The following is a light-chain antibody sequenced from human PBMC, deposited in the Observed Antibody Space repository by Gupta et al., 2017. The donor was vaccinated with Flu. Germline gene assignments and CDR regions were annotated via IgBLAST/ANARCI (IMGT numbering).Light chain of an antibody. CDR1: SANIGSNN. V-gene: IGLV1-44*01. Sequence: LTISRYASSANIGSNNVIWYQQHPGTAPNLLIYTDNQRLSGVPARFSGSKSDTSAALAISGLQAEDEADYYCASWDDSLNGGVFGGGTKLTVL. J-gene: IGLJ3*02. CDR2: TDN. CDR3: ASWDDSLNGGV.